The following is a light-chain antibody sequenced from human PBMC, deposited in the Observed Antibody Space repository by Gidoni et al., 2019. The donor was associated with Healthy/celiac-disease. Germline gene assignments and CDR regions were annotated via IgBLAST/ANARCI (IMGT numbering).Light chain of an antibody. CDR1: QSVSSSY. V-gene: IGKV3-20*01. J-gene: IGKJ1*01. CDR2: GAS. CDR3: QQYGSSPGWT. Sequence: ELVLTQSPGTLSLSPGERATLSCRASQSVSSSYLAWYQQKPGQAPRLLIYGASSRATGIPDRFSGSGSGTEFTLTISRLEPEDFAVYYCQQYGSSPGWTFGQGTKVEIK.